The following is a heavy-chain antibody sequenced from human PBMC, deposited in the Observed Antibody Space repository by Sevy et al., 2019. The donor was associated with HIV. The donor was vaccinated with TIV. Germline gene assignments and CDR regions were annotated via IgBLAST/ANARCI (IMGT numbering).Heavy chain of an antibody. J-gene: IGHJ4*02. CDR3: AKGDSSGWHGHFDY. V-gene: IGHV3-23*01. Sequence: GGSLRLSCAAPGFTFSRCAMNWVRQAPGKGLEWVSDISASGGGTNYADSVKGRFTISRDNSKNTLYLQMNSLRAEDTAVYYCAKGDSSGWHGHFDYWGQGTLVTVSS. D-gene: IGHD6-19*01. CDR2: ISASGGGT. CDR1: GFTFSRCA.